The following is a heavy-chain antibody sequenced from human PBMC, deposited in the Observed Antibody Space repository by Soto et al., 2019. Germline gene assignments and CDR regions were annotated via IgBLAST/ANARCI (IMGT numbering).Heavy chain of an antibody. CDR2: IVVGSGNT. D-gene: IGHD6-13*01. V-gene: IGHV1-58*01. J-gene: IGHJ4*02. CDR3: AAPRPAAGTSPFDY. CDR1: GFTFTSSA. Sequence: SVKVSCKASGFTFTSSAVQWVRQARGQRLEWIGWIVVGSGNTNYAQKFQERVTITRDMSTSTAYMELSSLRSEDTAVYYCAAPRPAAGTSPFDYWGQGTLVTVYS.